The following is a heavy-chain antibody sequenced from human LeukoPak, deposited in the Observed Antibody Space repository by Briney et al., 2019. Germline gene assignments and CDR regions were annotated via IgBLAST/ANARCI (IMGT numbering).Heavy chain of an antibody. Sequence: ASVKVSCKASGGTFSSYAISWVRQAPGQGLEWMGGIIPIFGTANYAQKFQGRVTITADESTSTAYMELSSPRSEDTAVYYCARDSGTTGTTFPFDYWGQGTLVTVSS. CDR1: GGTFSSYA. V-gene: IGHV1-69*01. CDR3: ARDSGTTGTTFPFDY. D-gene: IGHD1-1*01. J-gene: IGHJ4*02. CDR2: IIPIFGTA.